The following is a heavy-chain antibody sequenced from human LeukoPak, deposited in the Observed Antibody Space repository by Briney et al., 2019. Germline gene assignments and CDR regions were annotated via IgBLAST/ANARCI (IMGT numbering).Heavy chain of an antibody. CDR2: ISSSGDST. CDR3: AKDGEDIVVVPAAVNWFDP. Sequence: GGSLRLSCAASGFTFSSYAMSWVRQAPGKGLEWVSAISSSGDSTYYADSVKGRFTISRDNSENTLYLQMNSLRAEDTAVYYCAKDGEDIVVVPAAVNWFDPWGQGTLVTVSS. D-gene: IGHD2-2*01. J-gene: IGHJ5*02. V-gene: IGHV3-23*01. CDR1: GFTFSSYA.